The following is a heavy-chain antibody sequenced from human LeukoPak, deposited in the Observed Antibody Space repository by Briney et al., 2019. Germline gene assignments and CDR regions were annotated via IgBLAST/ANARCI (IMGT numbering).Heavy chain of an antibody. CDR1: GGSISSSSYY. J-gene: IGHJ4*02. CDR3: ARCSVFTKYFDY. Sequence: PSETLSLTCTVSGGSISSSSYYWSWIRQPAGKGLEWIGRIYTSGSTNYNPSLKSRVTMSVDTSKNQFSLKLSSVTAADTAVYYCARCSVFTKYFDYWGQGTLVTVSS. CDR2: IYTSGST. V-gene: IGHV4-61*02. D-gene: IGHD2-21*01.